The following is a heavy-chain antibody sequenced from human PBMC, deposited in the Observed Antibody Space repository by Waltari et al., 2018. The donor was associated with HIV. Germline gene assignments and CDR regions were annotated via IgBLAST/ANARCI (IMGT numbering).Heavy chain of an antibody. D-gene: IGHD3-16*01. V-gene: IGHV4-34*01. CDR2: VDHTGST. Sequence: QVQLHQWGAGLLKPSETLSLTCAVYNDDCPSFSHYWWSFRDYYCPWMRQSPVKGLEWIGEVDHTGSTNYNGAFRGRVSVSVDTSKKQFSLRLSSVSDADTAVYFCARAVGYDYVWGSYADFWAQGTQVTVSS. CDR3: ARAVGYDYVWGSYADF. J-gene: IGHJ4*02. CDR1: NDDCPSFSHYWWSFRDYY.